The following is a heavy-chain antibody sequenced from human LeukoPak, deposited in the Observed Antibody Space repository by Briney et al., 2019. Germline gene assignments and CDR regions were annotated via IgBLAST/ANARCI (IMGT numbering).Heavy chain of an antibody. CDR2: IYTSGST. V-gene: IGHV4-4*07. Sequence: PSETLSLTCTVSGGSISSYYWSWIGQPAGKGLEWIGRIYTSGSTNYNPSLKSRLTISVDTSKNQFSLRLSSVTAADTAVYYCARAPNGFGAFDIWGPGTMVTVSS. CDR3: ARAPNGFGAFDI. D-gene: IGHD2-8*01. J-gene: IGHJ3*02. CDR1: GGSISSYY.